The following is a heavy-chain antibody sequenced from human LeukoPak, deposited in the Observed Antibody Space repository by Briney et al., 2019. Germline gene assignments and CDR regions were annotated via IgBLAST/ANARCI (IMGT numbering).Heavy chain of an antibody. CDR3: ARVQWGQSGGWHNFDY. J-gene: IGHJ4*02. D-gene: IGHD6-19*01. CDR2: ISYDGSNK. Sequence: GGSLRLSCAASGFTFSSYYMHWVRQAPGKGLEWVALISYDGSNKYYADSVKGRFTIARDNSKNTLYLQMNSLRAEATAVYFCARVQWGQSGGWHNFDYWGQGTLVTVSS. V-gene: IGHV3-30-3*01. CDR1: GFTFSSYY.